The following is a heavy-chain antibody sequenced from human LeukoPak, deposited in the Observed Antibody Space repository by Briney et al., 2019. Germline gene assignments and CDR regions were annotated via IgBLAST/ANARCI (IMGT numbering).Heavy chain of an antibody. CDR3: ARDGVVINMYNFIFDY. CDR1: GFTFSSYA. CDR2: ISYDGSNK. V-gene: IGHV3-30-3*01. Sequence: PGGSLRLSCAASGFTFSSYAMHWVRQAPGKGLEWVAVISYDGSNKYYADSVKGRFTISRDNSKNTLYLQMNSLRAEDTVVYYCARDGVVINMYNFIFDYWGQGTLVTVSS. J-gene: IGHJ4*02. D-gene: IGHD3-3*01.